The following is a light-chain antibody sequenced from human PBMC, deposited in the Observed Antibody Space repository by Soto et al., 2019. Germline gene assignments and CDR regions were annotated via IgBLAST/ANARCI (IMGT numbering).Light chain of an antibody. CDR1: QSVSSY. CDR3: QHSGDFRWT. J-gene: IGKJ1*01. CDR2: DAS. V-gene: IGKV3-11*01. Sequence: EIVLTQSPATLSLSPGERATLSCRASQSVSSYLAWYQQKPGQAPRLLIYDASNRATGIPARFSGSGSGTDFTLTISSLEPEDFAVYYCQHSGDFRWTFGQGTKVEVK.